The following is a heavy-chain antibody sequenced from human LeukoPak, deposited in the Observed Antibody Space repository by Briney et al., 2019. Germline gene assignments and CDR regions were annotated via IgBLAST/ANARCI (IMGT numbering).Heavy chain of an antibody. J-gene: IGHJ4*02. CDR2: ISNDGSNK. CDR3: AKTGSWGSSNYYFDY. D-gene: IGHD2-15*01. Sequence: GGSLRLSCAASGFTFSSYGMHWVRQAPGKGLEWVAVISNDGSNKYYADSVKGRFTISRDNSKNTLYLQMNSLRAEDTAVYYCAKTGSWGSSNYYFDYWGQGTLVTVSS. V-gene: IGHV3-30*18. CDR1: GFTFSSYG.